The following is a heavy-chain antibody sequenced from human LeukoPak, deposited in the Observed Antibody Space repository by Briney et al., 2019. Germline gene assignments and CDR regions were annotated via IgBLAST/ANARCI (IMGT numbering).Heavy chain of an antibody. V-gene: IGHV3-30*02. D-gene: IGHD1-26*01. Sequence: GGSLRLTCAASGFSFITNGIHWVRQAPGKGLEWVAFIPYDGSKKYYTDSVKGRFTITRDNSKNTMYMQMNSLRPEDTAVYYCAKDGFGSGTFPYYLDNWGRGALVSVSS. CDR2: IPYDGSKK. J-gene: IGHJ4*02. CDR1: GFSFITNG. CDR3: AKDGFGSGTFPYYLDN.